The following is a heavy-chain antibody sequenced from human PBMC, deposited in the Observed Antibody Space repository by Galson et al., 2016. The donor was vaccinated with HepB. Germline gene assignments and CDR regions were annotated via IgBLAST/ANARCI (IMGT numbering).Heavy chain of an antibody. Sequence: SVKVSCKASGGTFSSYAISWVRQAPGQGLEWMGEVIPIFGAANYAQKFQGRVTITADLSTTTAYMELSSLRFEDTAVDYCASRNRYYYDGMDVWGQGTTVTV. J-gene: IGHJ6*02. CDR3: ASRNRYYYDGMDV. D-gene: IGHD1-14*01. CDR1: GGTFSSYA. V-gene: IGHV1-69*13. CDR2: VIPIFGAA.